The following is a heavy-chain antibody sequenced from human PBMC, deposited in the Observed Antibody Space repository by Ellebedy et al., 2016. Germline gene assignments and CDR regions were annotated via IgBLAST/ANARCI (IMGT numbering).Heavy chain of an antibody. J-gene: IGHJ3*01. D-gene: IGHD4-23*01. Sequence: GESLKISXAASGFTFSHYDIHWIRQAPGKGLEWVAVISDDGSNKNYRDSVKGRFTISRDSRKNTLYLQMNSLRGEDTAVYYCATRHYGGFDFWGRGTMVTVSS. CDR2: ISDDGSNK. CDR3: ATRHYGGFDF. CDR1: GFTFSHYD. V-gene: IGHV3-30*03.